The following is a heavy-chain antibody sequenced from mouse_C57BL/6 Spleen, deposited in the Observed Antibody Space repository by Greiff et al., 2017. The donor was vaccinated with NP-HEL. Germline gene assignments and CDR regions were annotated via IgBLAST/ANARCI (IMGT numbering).Heavy chain of an antibody. CDR2: IYPGSGNT. J-gene: IGHJ1*03. V-gene: IGHV1-66*01. Sequence: QVQLQQSGPELVKPGASVKISCKASGYSFTSYYIRWVKQRPGQGLEWIGWIYPGSGNTKYNEKFKGKATLTADTSSSTAYMQLSSLTSEDSAVYYCARSNPFNYYGSSDWYCDVWGTGTTVTVSS. CDR3: ARSNPFNYYGSSDWYCDV. D-gene: IGHD1-1*01. CDR1: GYSFTSYY.